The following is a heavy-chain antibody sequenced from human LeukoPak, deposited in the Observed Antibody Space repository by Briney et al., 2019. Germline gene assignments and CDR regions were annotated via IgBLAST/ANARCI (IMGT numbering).Heavy chain of an antibody. CDR1: GFTFSSYA. CDR3: AKDVLPIVVVTAPSGYFDY. CDR2: ISYDGSNK. D-gene: IGHD2-21*02. J-gene: IGHJ4*02. Sequence: QPGRSLRLSCAASGFTFSSYAMHWVRQAPGKGLEWVAVISYDGSNKYYADSVKGRFTISRDNSKNTLYLQMNSLRAEDTAVYYCAKDVLPIVVVTAPSGYFDYWGQGTLVTVSS. V-gene: IGHV3-30*04.